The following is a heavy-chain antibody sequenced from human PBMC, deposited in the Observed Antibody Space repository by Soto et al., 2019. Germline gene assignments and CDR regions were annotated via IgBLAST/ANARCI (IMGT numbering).Heavy chain of an antibody. J-gene: IGHJ6*03. V-gene: IGHV3-33*01. D-gene: IGHD3-3*01. CDR3: ARGQVDSYYYYMDV. CDR2: IWYDGSNK. CDR1: GFTFSSYG. Sequence: QVQLVESGGGVVQPGRSLRLSCAASGFTFSSYGMHWVRQAPGKGLEWVAVIWYDGSNKYYADSVKGRFTISRDNSKNTLYLQMNSLSAEDTAVYYCARGQVDSYYYYMDVWGKGTTVTVSS.